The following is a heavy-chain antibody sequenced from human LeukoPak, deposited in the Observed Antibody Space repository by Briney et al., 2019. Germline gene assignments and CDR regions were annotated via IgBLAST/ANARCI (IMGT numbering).Heavy chain of an antibody. V-gene: IGHV3-21*01. CDR3: ARVGEMSTNTSWFAP. D-gene: IGHD5-24*01. Sequence: PGGSLRLSCEASGFTFSSYSMNWVRQAPGKGLEWVSSISSSSSYIYYADSVKGRFTISRDNAKNTLYLQMNSLRDEDTAIYYCARVGEMSTNTSWFAPWGQGALVTVSS. J-gene: IGHJ5*02. CDR1: GFTFSSYS. CDR2: ISSSSSYI.